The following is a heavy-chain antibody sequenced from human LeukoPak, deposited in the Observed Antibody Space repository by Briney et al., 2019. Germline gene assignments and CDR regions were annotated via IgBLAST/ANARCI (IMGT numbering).Heavy chain of an antibody. Sequence: SETLSLTCTVSGGSISSGSYYWSWIRQPAGKGLEWIGRIYTSGSTNYNPSLKSRVTISVDTSKNQFSLKLTSVTAADTAVYYCARHTPLLWFAVNYWGQGTLVTVSS. V-gene: IGHV4-61*02. J-gene: IGHJ4*02. CDR1: GGSISSGSYY. CDR3: ARHTPLLWFAVNY. CDR2: IYTSGST. D-gene: IGHD3-10*01.